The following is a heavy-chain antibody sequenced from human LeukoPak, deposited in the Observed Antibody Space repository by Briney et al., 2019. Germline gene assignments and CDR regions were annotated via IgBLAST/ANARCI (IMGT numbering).Heavy chain of an antibody. D-gene: IGHD3-10*01. CDR1: GFTFSDHY. CDR3: TKLARAPRDFDY. J-gene: IGHJ4*01. Sequence: LTGGSLRLSCAASGFTFSDHYIDWVRQAPGKGLEWVGRSRDKGNSYTTAYAASVRGRFTISRDDSKNSLYLQMNSLKIEDTAVYYCTKLARAPRDFDYWGQGTLVTVSS. V-gene: IGHV3-72*01. CDR2: SRDKGNSYTT.